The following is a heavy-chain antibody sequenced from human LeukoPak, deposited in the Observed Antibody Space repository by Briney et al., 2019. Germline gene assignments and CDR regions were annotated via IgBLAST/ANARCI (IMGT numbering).Heavy chain of an antibody. CDR3: VKDSPPRYSGSPPAY. CDR1: GFTFSSYA. V-gene: IGHV3-7*03. D-gene: IGHD1-26*01. CDR2: INKDGGEK. J-gene: IGHJ4*02. Sequence: GGSLRLSCAASGFTFSSYAMSWVRQAPGKGLEWVVNINKDGGEKYYVDSVKGRFTISRDNAKNSLYLQMNSLRADDTAVYYCVKDSPPRYSGSPPAYWGQGTLVTVSS.